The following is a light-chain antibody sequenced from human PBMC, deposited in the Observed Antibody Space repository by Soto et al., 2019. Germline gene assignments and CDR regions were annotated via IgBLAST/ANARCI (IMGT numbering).Light chain of an antibody. CDR1: QSISSW. CDR3: QQYDNYPYT. Sequence: DIQMTQSPSTLSASVGDRVTITCRASQSISSWLAWYQQKPGKAPKILIYKASSLESGVPSRFSGSGSRTEFTLTISSLQPDDFATYYCQQYDNYPYTFGQGSKLEIK. J-gene: IGKJ2*01. V-gene: IGKV1-5*03. CDR2: KAS.